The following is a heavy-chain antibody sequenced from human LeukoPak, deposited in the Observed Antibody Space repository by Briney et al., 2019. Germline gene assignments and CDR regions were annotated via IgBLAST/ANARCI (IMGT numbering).Heavy chain of an antibody. D-gene: IGHD3-16*02. CDR1: GFTFSSYA. Sequence: GGSLRLSCAASGFTFSSYAMSWVRQAPGKGLEWVSAISGSGGSTYYADSVKGRFTISRDNSKNTLYLQMNSLRAEDTAVYYCAKRGDDYVWGSCRLLDYWGQGTLVTVSS. V-gene: IGHV3-23*01. J-gene: IGHJ4*02. CDR2: ISGSGGST. CDR3: AKRGDDYVWGSCRLLDY.